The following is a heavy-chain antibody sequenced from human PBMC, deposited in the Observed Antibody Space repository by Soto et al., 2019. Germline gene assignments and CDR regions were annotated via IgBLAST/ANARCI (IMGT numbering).Heavy chain of an antibody. CDR3: AKDMIDYVWGSYRYGGIDY. CDR1: GFTFSSYA. J-gene: IGHJ4*02. D-gene: IGHD3-16*02. V-gene: IGHV3-23*01. Sequence: PGGSLRLSCAASGFTFSSYAMSWVRQAPGKGLEWVSAISGSGGSTYYADSVKGRFTISRDNSKNTLYLQMNSLRAEDTAVYYCAKDMIDYVWGSYRYGGIDYWGQGTLVTVSS. CDR2: ISGSGGST.